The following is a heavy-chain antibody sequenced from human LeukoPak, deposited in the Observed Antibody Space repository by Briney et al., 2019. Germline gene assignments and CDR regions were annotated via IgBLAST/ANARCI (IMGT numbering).Heavy chain of an antibody. CDR2: ISGSGGST. J-gene: IGHJ4*02. D-gene: IGHD3-3*01. CDR1: GFTFSSYA. V-gene: IGHV3-23*01. CDR3: ASPSTYYDFWSGYIEGGYFDY. Sequence: PGGSLRLSCAASGFTFSSYAMSWVRQAPGKGLEWVSAISGSGGSTYYADSVKGRFTISRDNSKNTLYLQMNSLRAEDTAVYYCASPSTYYDFWSGYIEGGYFDYWGQGTLVTVSS.